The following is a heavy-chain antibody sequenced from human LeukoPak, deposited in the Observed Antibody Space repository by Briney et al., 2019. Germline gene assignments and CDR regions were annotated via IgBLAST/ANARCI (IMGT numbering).Heavy chain of an antibody. CDR2: IYYSGST. D-gene: IGHD3-10*01. CDR3: AKNVLLWFGELSTNNWFDP. CDR1: GGSISSSSYY. Sequence: TSETLSLTCTVSGGSISSSSYYWGWIRQPPGKGLEWIGSIYYSGSTYYNPSLKSRVTISVDTSKNQFSPKLSSVTAADTAVYYCAKNVLLWFGELSTNNWFDPWGQGTLVTVSS. V-gene: IGHV4-39*01. J-gene: IGHJ5*02.